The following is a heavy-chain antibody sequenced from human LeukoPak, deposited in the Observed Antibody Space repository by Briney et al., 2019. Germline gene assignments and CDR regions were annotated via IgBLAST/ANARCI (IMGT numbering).Heavy chain of an antibody. CDR1: GFTVSSSY. V-gene: IGHV3-7*01. J-gene: IGHJ4*02. Sequence: GGSLRLSCAASGFTVSSSYMSWVRQAPGKGQEWVANIKQDGSEKYYVDSVKGRFTISRDNAKNSLYLQMNSLRAEDTAVYYCARDERDSSGWYWDYWGQGTLVTVSS. CDR2: IKQDGSEK. CDR3: ARDERDSSGWYWDY. D-gene: IGHD6-19*01.